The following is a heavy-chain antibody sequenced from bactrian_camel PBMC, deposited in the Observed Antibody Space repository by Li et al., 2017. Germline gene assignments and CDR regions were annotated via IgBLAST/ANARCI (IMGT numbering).Heavy chain of an antibody. CDR2: IATGSGNT. CDR3: ARDESRFWACAGAAEKWNL. D-gene: IGHD1*01. V-gene: IGHV3S1*01. J-gene: IGHJ4*01. Sequence: HVQLVESGGGSVQAGGSLRLSCAASGYTYDRNCMAWFRQAPGKEREGVARIATGSGNTYYADSVKGRFTISQDNAKNTLYLQMDSLKPEDSAKYYCARDESRFWACAGAAEKWNLWGQGTQVTVS. CDR1: GYTYDRNC.